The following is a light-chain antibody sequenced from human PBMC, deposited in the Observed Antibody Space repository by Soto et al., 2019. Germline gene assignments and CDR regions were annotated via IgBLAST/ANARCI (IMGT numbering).Light chain of an antibody. V-gene: IGLV2-14*01. CDR3: SSYTSSSTLGV. CDR2: DVS. Sequence: QLVLTQPASVSGSPGQSITISCTGTSSDVGGYNYVSWYQQHPGEAPKLMIYDVSNRPSGVSNRFSGSKSGNTASLTISGLQAEDEADYYCSSYTSSSTLGVFGGGTQLTVL. CDR1: SSDVGGYNY. J-gene: IGLJ2*01.